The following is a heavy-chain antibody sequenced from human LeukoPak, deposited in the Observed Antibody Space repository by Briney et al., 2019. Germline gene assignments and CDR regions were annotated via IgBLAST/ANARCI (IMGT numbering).Heavy chain of an antibody. CDR2: IYPGDSDT. CDR3: ARQIEWELLGSFDY. D-gene: IGHD1-26*01. V-gene: IGHV5-51*01. CDR1: GYSFTSYW. J-gene: IGHJ4*02. Sequence: KVSCKGSGYSFTSYWIGWVRQMPGKGLEWMGIIYPGDSDTRYSPSFQGQVTISADKSISTAYLQWSSLKASDTAMYYCARQIEWELLGSFDYWGQGTLVTVSS.